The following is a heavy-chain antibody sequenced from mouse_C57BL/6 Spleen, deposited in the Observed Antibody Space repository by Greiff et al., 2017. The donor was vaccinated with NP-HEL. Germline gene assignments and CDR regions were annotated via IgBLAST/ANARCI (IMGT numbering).Heavy chain of an antibody. CDR1: GFTFSSYA. J-gene: IGHJ4*01. V-gene: IGHV5-4*03. D-gene: IGHD2-4*01. CDR2: ISDGGSYT. Sequence: EVMLVESGGGLVKPGGSLKLSCAASGFTFSSYAMSWVRQTPEKRLEWVATISDGGSYTYYPDNVKGRFTISRDNAKNNLYLQMSHLKSEDTAMDYCARGGYDYDDAMDYWGQGTSVTVSS. CDR3: ARGGYDYDDAMDY.